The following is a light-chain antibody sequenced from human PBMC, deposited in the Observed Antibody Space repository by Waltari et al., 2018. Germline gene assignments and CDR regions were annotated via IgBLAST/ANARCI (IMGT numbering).Light chain of an antibody. CDR2: DVS. Sequence: QSALTQPRSVSGSPGQSVTISCTGTSSDVGGYNYVSWYQQQPGKAPKLMIYDVSKRPSGVPDRFSGSKSDNTASLTISGLQAEDEADYYCCSYADSYTYVFGTGTEVTVL. J-gene: IGLJ1*01. V-gene: IGLV2-11*01. CDR3: CSYADSYTYV. CDR1: SSDVGGYNY.